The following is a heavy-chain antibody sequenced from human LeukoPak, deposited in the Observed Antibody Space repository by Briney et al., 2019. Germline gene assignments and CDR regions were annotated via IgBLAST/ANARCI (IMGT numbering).Heavy chain of an antibody. Sequence: GGSLRLSCAVSGFTFSSYWMGWARQAPGKGLEWVANIKQDGSEKYYVDSVKGRFDISRDNVKNSLSLQMNSLRGEDTAVYYCARGTSGTSCSFFDYWGQGILVTVSS. V-gene: IGHV3-7*01. CDR2: IKQDGSEK. CDR1: GFTFSSYW. J-gene: IGHJ4*02. CDR3: ARGTSGTSCSFFDY. D-gene: IGHD2-15*01.